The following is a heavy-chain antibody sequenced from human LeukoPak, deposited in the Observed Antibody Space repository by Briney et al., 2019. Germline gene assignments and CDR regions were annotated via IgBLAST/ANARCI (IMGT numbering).Heavy chain of an antibody. V-gene: IGHV3-53*01. CDR1: ELTVSSNY. CDR2: ISEDGRT. CDR3: AKGSTSWDGYKGKYDP. D-gene: IGHD6-13*01. Sequence: GGSLRLSCAASELTVSSNYMSWVRQAPGKGLEWVSVISEDGRTYYADSVKGRFTISRDNSKNTLYLQMNSMRAEDTAVYYCAKGSTSWDGYKGKYDPWGQGTLVTVSS. J-gene: IGHJ5*02.